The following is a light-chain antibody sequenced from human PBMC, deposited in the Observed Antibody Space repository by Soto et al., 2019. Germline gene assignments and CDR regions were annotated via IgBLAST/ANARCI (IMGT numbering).Light chain of an antibody. CDR2: GTS. V-gene: IGKV3-15*01. J-gene: IGKJ1*01. Sequence: EIVMTQSPATLSLSPGERATLSCRASQSVNSNLAWYQQKAGQAPTLLIYGTSTRATGIPARFSGSGSGTDFTITISSLQSEHFAVYYCQKYNNLPRTFGQGTKVEIK. CDR1: QSVNSN. CDR3: QKYNNLPRT.